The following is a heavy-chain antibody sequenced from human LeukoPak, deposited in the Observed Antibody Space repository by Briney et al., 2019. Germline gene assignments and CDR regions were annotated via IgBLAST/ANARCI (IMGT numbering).Heavy chain of an antibody. CDR1: GGSIRSYY. V-gene: IGHV4-4*09. CDR2: IYTSGST. D-gene: IGHD2-2*01. CDR3: ARLLSGAFDI. Sequence: PSETLSLTCTVSGGSIRSYYWSWIRQPPGKGLEWIGYIYTSGSTNYNPSLKSRVTISVDTSKNQFSLKLSSVTAADTAVYYCARLLSGAFDIWGQGTMVTVSS. J-gene: IGHJ3*02.